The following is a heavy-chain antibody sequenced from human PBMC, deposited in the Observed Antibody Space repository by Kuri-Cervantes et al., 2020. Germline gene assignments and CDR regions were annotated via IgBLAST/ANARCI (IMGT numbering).Heavy chain of an antibody. CDR2: IYYSGST. Sequence: SETLSLTCTVSGGSISSSSYYWGWIRQPPGKGLEWIGSIYYSGSTYYNPSLKSRVTISVDTSKNQFSLKLSSVTAADTAVYFCARGSVPHSPPMGYWGQGTLVTVSS. V-gene: IGHV4-39*07. CDR3: ARGSVPHSPPMGY. D-gene: IGHD5-24*01. CDR1: GGSISSSSYY. J-gene: IGHJ4*02.